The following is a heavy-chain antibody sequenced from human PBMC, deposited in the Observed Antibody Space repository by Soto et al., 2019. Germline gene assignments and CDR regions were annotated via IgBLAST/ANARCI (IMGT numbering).Heavy chain of an antibody. CDR3: ARDLTVRGDLYYYYGMDV. V-gene: IGHV3-7*01. Sequence: PGGSLRLSCAASGFTFSSYWMSWVRQAPGKGLEWVANIKQDGSEKYYVDSVKGRFTISRDNAKNSLYLQMNSLRAEDTAVYYCARDLTVRGDLYYYYGMDVWGQGTTVTVSS. CDR2: IKQDGSEK. J-gene: IGHJ6*02. CDR1: GFTFSSYW. D-gene: IGHD3-10*01.